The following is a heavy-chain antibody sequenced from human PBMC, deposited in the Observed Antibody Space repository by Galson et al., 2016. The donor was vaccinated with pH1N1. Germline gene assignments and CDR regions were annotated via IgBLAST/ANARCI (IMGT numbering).Heavy chain of an antibody. Sequence: PALVKPTQTLTLTCTFSGFSLSTSGVGVGWIRQPPGKALECLALIYWDDVQRYGPSLKSWLTFTKDTSKNQVVLTMTNMDPGDTATYYFAQKSYGDYVGGFDYWGQGTLVTVTS. CDR3: AQKSYGDYVGGFDY. CDR2: IYWDDVQ. J-gene: IGHJ4*02. D-gene: IGHD4-17*01. CDR1: GFSLSTSGVG. V-gene: IGHV2-5*05.